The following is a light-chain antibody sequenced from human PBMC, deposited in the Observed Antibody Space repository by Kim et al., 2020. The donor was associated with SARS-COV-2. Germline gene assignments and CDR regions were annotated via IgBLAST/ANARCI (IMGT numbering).Light chain of an antibody. V-gene: IGKV1-16*01. J-gene: IGKJ4*01. CDR3: QHYKSYPLT. CDR1: QGISSY. CDR2: AAS. Sequence: DIQMTQSPSSLSASVGDRVTITCRASQGISSYLAWFQQKPGKAHKSLIYAASSLQSGVPSRFSGSGSGTDFTLTISSLQPEDFATYYCQHYKSYPLTFGGGTKVDIK.